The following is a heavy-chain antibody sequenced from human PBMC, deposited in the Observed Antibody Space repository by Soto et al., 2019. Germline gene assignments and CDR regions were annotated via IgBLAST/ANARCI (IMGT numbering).Heavy chain of an antibody. CDR3: ASLYRTYGLGSYHLDA. V-gene: IGHV3-30-3*01. D-gene: IGHD3-10*01. J-gene: IGHJ5*02. Sequence: QVQLVESGGGVVQPGRSLRLSCAASGFTFSTYAMNWVRQAPGEGLEWVAIISYDGSNKYYADSVKGRFTISRDNSKNTLFLQMNSLRAEDTAVYYCASLYRTYGLGSYHLDAWGQGTLVTVSS. CDR1: GFTFSTYA. CDR2: ISYDGSNK.